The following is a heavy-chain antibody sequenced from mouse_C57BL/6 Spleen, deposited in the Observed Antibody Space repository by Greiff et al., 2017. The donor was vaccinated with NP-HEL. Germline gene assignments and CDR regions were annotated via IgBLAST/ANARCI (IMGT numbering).Heavy chain of an antibody. Sequence: QVQLQQSGTELVKPGASVKLSCKASGYTFTSYWMHWVKQRPGQGLEWIGNINPSNGGTNYNEKFKSKATLTVDKSSSTAYMQLSSLTSEDSAVYYCARYNKGELRGYYFDYWGQGTTLTVSA. J-gene: IGHJ2*01. CDR2: INPSNGGT. V-gene: IGHV1-53*01. D-gene: IGHD1-1*01. CDR1: GYTFTSYW. CDR3: ARYNKGELRGYYFDY.